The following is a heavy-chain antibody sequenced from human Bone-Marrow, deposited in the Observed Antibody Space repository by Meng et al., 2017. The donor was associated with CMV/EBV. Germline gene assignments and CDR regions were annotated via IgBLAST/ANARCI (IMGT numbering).Heavy chain of an antibody. CDR1: GFTFSGSA. D-gene: IGHD5-12*01. V-gene: IGHV3-73*01. CDR2: IRSKANSYAT. Sequence: GESLKISCAASGFTFSGSAMHWVRQASGKGLEWVGRIRSKANSYATAYAASVKGRFTISRDDSKNTAYLQMNSLKTEDTAVYYCTRHNSGYAVNYYYYGMDVCGQGTTVTVSS. J-gene: IGHJ6*02. CDR3: TRHNSGYAVNYYYYGMDV.